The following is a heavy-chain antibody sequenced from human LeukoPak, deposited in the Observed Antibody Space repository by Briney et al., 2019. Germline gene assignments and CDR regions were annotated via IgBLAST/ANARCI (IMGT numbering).Heavy chain of an antibody. D-gene: IGHD3-10*02. CDR2: IKQDGSEK. J-gene: IGHJ6*04. V-gene: IGHV3-7*01. CDR3: AELGITMIGGV. Sequence: PGGSLRLSCAASGFTFSTYWMTWVRQAPGKGLEWVANIKQDGSEKYFVDSVKGRFTISRDNAKNSLYLQMNSLRAEDTAVYYCAELGITMIGGVWGKGTTVTISS. CDR1: GFTFSTYW.